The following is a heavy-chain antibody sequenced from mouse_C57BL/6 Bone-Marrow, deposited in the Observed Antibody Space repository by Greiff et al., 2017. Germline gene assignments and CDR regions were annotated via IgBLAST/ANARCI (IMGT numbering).Heavy chain of an antibody. CDR3: ARDSYDYDGDYYAMDY. CDR1: GYTFTSYW. V-gene: IGHV1-50*01. J-gene: IGHJ4*01. D-gene: IGHD2-4*01. Sequence: QVQLQQPGAELVKPGASVKLSCKASGYTFTSYWMQWVKQRPGQGLEWIGEIDPSDSYTNYNQTFKGKATLTVDPSSSPAYMQLSSLTSEDSAVYYCARDSYDYDGDYYAMDYWGQGTSVTVSA. CDR2: IDPSDSYT.